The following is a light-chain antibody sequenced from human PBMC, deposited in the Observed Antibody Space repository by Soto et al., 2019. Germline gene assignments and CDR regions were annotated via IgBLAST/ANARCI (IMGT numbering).Light chain of an antibody. CDR3: QQYGDSPLT. CDR1: QSVTVNS. CDR2: AAS. J-gene: IGKJ3*01. Sequence: EILLTQPPSTLSLSPGEGVTLSCSASQSVTVNSLAWYQQKPGQAPRLLIYAASTRAAAVPDRFTGSGSGTDFALTISRLEPEDFGVYYCQQYGDSPLTSGPGTKVDIK. V-gene: IGKV3-20*01.